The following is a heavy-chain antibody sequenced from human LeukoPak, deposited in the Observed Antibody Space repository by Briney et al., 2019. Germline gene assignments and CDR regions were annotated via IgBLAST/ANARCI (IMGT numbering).Heavy chain of an antibody. J-gene: IGHJ6*03. V-gene: IGHV1-69*06. CDR1: GGTFSSYA. D-gene: IGHD6-19*01. CDR3: ALQKEVAVAANYYYMDV. CDR2: IIPIFGTA. Sequence: GASVKVSCKASGGTFSSYAISWVRQAPGQGLEWMGGIIPIFGTANYAQKFQGRVTITADKSTSTAYMELSSLRSEDTAVYYCALQKEVAVAANYYYMDVWGKGTTVTVSS.